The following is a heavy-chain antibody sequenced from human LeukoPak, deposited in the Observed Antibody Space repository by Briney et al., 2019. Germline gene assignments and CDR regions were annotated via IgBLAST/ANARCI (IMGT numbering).Heavy chain of an antibody. J-gene: IGHJ4*02. D-gene: IGHD3-10*01. CDR2: IYTSGTT. CDR1: GGSISSYY. Sequence: SETLSLTCTVPGGSISSYYWSWIRQPPGKGLEWIGYIYTSGTTNYNPSLKSRVTMSVDTSKSQFSLKLGSVTAADTAVYYCARRRDGSGSLDYWGQGTLVTVSS. CDR3: ARRRDGSGSLDY. V-gene: IGHV4-4*09.